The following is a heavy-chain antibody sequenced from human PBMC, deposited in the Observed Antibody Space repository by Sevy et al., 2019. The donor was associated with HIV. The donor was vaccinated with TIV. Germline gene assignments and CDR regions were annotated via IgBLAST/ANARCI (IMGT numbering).Heavy chain of an antibody. Sequence: SETLSLTCAVYGGSFSGYYWSWIRQPPGKGLEWIGEINPSGSTNYNPSLKSRVTISLDTSKNQFSLRLSSVTAADTAVYFCASGTGSTGYFDYWGQGTLVTVSS. CDR1: GGSFSGYY. D-gene: IGHD1-1*01. V-gene: IGHV4-34*01. CDR3: ASGTGSTGYFDY. J-gene: IGHJ4*02. CDR2: INPSGST.